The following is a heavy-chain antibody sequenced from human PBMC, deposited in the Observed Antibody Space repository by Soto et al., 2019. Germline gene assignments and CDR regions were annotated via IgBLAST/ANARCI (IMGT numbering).Heavy chain of an antibody. J-gene: IGHJ5*02. Sequence: GGSLRLSCAASGFSFNTYAMSWVRQAPGRGLEWVSAISGSGHSTYYADSVRGRFTISRDNSKNTLYLQMNSLGAEDTAVYYCAKILRLVWFGAEYNWCSLWGQGTLVTVSS. D-gene: IGHD3-10*01. V-gene: IGHV3-23*01. CDR3: AKILRLVWFGAEYNWCSL. CDR2: ISGSGHST. CDR1: GFSFNTYA.